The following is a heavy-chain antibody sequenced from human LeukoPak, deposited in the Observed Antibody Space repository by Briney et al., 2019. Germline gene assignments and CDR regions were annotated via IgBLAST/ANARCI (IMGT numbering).Heavy chain of an antibody. J-gene: IGHJ5*02. Sequence: ASVKVSCKASGYTFTSYAMNWVRQAPGQGLEWMGWINTNTGNPTYAQGFTGRFVFSLDTSVSTAYLQISSLKAEDTAVYYYARAAYSGYDLKWWFDPWGQGTLVTVSS. CDR3: ARAAYSGYDLKWWFDP. D-gene: IGHD5-12*01. CDR1: GYTFTSYA. V-gene: IGHV7-4-1*02. CDR2: INTNTGNP.